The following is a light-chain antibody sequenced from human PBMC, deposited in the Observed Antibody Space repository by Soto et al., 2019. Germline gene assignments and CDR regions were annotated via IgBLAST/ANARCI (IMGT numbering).Light chain of an antibody. J-gene: IGKJ1*01. CDR3: QQYVSSVT. CDR1: QSVDSSF. CDR2: GAS. Sequence: EIVLTQSPGSLSLSPGERATLSCRASQSVDSSFFAWYQQKPGQAPRPLIYGASNRATGIPDRFSGSASGTDFTLTISRLEPEDVAVYYCQQYVSSVTFGQGTKVEIK. V-gene: IGKV3-20*01.